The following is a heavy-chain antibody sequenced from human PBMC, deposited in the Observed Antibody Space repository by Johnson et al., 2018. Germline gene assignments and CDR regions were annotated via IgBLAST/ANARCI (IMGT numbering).Heavy chain of an antibody. V-gene: IGHV3-13*01. CDR1: GFTFSDYD. J-gene: IGHJ6*03. CDR2: IGTTADT. D-gene: IGHD1-1*01. Sequence: EVQLVESGGGLVQPGGSLSLSCAASGFTFSDYDIHWVRQATGKGLEWVSGIGTTADTFYSDSVKGRFTISRENAKNPLYLQMNSLGAGDTAVYYCARAGWHDDVGKVSYYYYYMDVWGKGTTVTVSS. CDR3: ARAGWHDDVGKVSYYYYYMDV.